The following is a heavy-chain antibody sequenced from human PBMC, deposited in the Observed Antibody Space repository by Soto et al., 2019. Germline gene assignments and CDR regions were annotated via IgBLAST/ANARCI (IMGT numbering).Heavy chain of an antibody. Sequence: PSETLSLTCTVSGGSISSGDYYWSWIRHPPGKGLEWIGEISQSGNTNYSPSLKSRVSISIDTSKKQFSLNLASVSAADTAVYYCARAPKVSGSSQTRPDFWGQGTLVTVSS. CDR1: GGSISSGDYY. D-gene: IGHD6-6*01. CDR3: ARAPKVSGSSQTRPDF. J-gene: IGHJ4*02. CDR2: ISQSGNT. V-gene: IGHV4-39*07.